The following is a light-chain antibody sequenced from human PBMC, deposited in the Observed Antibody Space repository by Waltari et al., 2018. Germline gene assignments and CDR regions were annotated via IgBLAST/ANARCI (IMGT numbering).Light chain of an antibody. Sequence: IVLTQSPATLSLFPGERATLSCRASQSVRSYLAWYQQKPGQAPRLLIYDTSYSATGVPVRFSGSGSGTDYTLTISSLEPEDFSVYYCQHSSVWLLTFGGGTKVEMK. V-gene: IGKV3-11*01. CDR3: QHSSVWLLT. CDR1: QSVRSY. CDR2: DTS. J-gene: IGKJ4*01.